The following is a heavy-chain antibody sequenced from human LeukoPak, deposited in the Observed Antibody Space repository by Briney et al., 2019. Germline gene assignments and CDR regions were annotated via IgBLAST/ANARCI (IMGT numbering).Heavy chain of an antibody. CDR1: GVTVSSNY. V-gene: IGHV3-66*01. D-gene: IGHD1-14*01. J-gene: IGHJ4*02. Sequence: GGSLRLSCVVSGVTVSSNYMSWVRQAPGKGLEWVSVIYANSYTYYADSVKGRFTISRDNSKNTLYLQMNSLRAEDTAVYYCARGYVLLDYWGLGTLVTDSS. CDR2: IYANSYT. CDR3: ARGYVLLDY.